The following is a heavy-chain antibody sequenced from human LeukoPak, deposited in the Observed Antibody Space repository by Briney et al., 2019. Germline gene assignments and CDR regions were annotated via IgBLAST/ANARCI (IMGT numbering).Heavy chain of an antibody. CDR3: ATDRLLMGMGRRHASDI. D-gene: IGHD3-3*01. CDR1: GYTLTELS. CDR2: FDPEDGET. Sequence: ASVRVSCKVSGYTLTELSMHWVRQAPGKGLEWVGGFDPEDGETNYAQKFQGRVTMTEDTSTDSAYKELSSLRSEDTAVYYCATDRLLMGMGRRHASDIWGQGTMVTVSS. J-gene: IGHJ3*02. V-gene: IGHV1-24*01.